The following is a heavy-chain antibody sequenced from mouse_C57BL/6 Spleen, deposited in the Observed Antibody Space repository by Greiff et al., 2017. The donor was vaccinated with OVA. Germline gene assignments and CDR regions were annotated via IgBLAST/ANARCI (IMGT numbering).Heavy chain of an antibody. J-gene: IGHJ3*01. D-gene: IGHD4-1*01. CDR2: IRNKANGYTT. V-gene: IGHV7-3*01. Sequence: EVKVVESGGGLVQPGGSLSLSCAASGFTFTDYYMSWVRQPPGKALEWLGFIRNKANGYTTEYSASVKGRFTISRDNSQSILYLQMNALRAEDSATYYCARSPSNWGAFAYWGQGTLVTVSA. CDR3: ARSPSNWGAFAY. CDR1: GFTFTDYY.